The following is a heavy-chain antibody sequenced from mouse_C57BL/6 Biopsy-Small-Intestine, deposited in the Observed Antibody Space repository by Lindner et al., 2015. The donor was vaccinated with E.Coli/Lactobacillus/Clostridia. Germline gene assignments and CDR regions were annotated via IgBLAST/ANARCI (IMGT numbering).Heavy chain of an antibody. CDR1: GYTFTNYV. Sequence: SVKVSCKTSGYTFTNYVIHWMRQAPGQRLEWMGWIHAGDGTALYSQTFEGRISITRDTSASTVYMELGSLKSEDTALYYCARVRSKLWWYDPFDIWGQGTMVTVSS. J-gene: IGHJ3*01. D-gene: IGHD1-1*02. CDR2: IHAGDGTA. V-gene: IGHV1-84*02. CDR3: ARVRSKLWWYDPFDI.